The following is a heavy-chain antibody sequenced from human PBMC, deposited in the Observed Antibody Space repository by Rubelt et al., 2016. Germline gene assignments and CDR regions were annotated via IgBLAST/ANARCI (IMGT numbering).Heavy chain of an antibody. V-gene: IGHV4-34*04. D-gene: IGHD1-26*01. CDR1: GGSFSGYY. CDR2: INHSGTT. Sequence: QVQLQLWGAGLLKPSETLSLTCAVYGGSFSGYYWSWIRQAPGKGLEWIGEINHSGTTNNNPSLKSRGTTSVDTSKNQFSLKLRSVTAADTAVYYCARRGFRRPDYYPLEYWGQGALVTVSS. J-gene: IGHJ4*02. CDR3: ARRGFRRPDYYPLEY.